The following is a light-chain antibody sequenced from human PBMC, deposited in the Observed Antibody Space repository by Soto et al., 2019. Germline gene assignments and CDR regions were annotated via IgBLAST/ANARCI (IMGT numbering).Light chain of an antibody. CDR1: QSVSSN. J-gene: IGKJ5*01. CDR2: GAS. V-gene: IGKV3-15*01. CDR3: QQYNNWSPIT. Sequence: EIVMTQSPATLSVSPGERATLSCRASQSVSSNLAWYQQKPGQAPRLLIYGASTRATGIPARFSGSGSGTEFTLTIRSLQSEDFALCYCQQYNNWSPITFGQGTRLEIK.